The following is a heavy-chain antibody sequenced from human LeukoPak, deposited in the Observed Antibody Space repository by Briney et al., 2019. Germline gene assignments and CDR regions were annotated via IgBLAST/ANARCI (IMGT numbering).Heavy chain of an antibody. CDR2: ISYDGSNK. CDR3: AREYDY. Sequence: GRSLRLSCAASGFTFSSYAMLWVRQAPGKGLEWVAVISYDGSNKYYADSVKGRFTISRDNSKNTLYLQMNSLRAEDTAVYYCAREYDYWGQGTLVTVSS. CDR1: GFTFSSYA. J-gene: IGHJ4*02. V-gene: IGHV3-30*04.